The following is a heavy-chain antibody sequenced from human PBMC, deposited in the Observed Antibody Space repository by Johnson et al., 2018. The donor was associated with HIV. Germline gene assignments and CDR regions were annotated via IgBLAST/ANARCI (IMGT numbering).Heavy chain of an antibody. J-gene: IGHJ3*02. Sequence: VQLVESGGGLVQPGRSLRLSCAASGFTFDDYAMHWVRQAPGKGLEWVSGIRWNSGSIGYADSVKGRFTISRDNAKNSLYLQMNSLRAEDTALYYCAKGRTYYYDSSGSPWDAFDIWGQGTMVTVSS. V-gene: IGHV3-9*01. CDR2: IRWNSGSI. CDR3: AKGRTYYYDSSGSPWDAFDI. CDR1: GFTFDDYA. D-gene: IGHD3-22*01.